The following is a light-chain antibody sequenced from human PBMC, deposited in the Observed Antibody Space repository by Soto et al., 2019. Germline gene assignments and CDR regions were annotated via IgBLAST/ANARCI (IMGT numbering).Light chain of an antibody. J-gene: IGKJ1*01. CDR1: QSVSSSY. CDR2: SAS. Sequence: EIVLTQSPGTLSLSPGERATLSCRASQSVSSSYLAWYQQKPGQAPSFLIYSASSRATGIPDRFSGSGSGTDFTLTISRLEPEDFAVYYCQQYGRSPTTFGQGTRWIS. CDR3: QQYGRSPTT. V-gene: IGKV3-20*01.